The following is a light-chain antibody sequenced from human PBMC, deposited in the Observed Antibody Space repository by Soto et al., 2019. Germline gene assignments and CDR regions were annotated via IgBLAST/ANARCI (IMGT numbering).Light chain of an antibody. V-gene: IGLV4-69*01. CDR1: SGHSSYA. CDR2: LDNDGSR. Sequence: QAVLTQSPSASASLGASVRLTCTLSSGHSSYAIAWHQQQPEKGPRFLMRLDNDGSRIKGDGIPDRFSGSSSGAERYLTISSLQSDDEADYYCQTWGTGFQVFGGGTKLTVL. J-gene: IGLJ2*01. CDR3: QTWGTGFQV.